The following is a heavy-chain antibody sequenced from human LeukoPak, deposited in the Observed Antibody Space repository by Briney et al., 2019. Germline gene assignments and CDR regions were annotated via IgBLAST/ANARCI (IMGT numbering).Heavy chain of an antibody. CDR3: AREGAPYGDYVYFDY. J-gene: IGHJ4*02. Sequence: SETLSLTCTVSGGSIRTTSSYWGWIRQPPGKGLEWIGYIYYSGSTYYNPSLKSRVTISVDTSKNQFSLKLSSVTAADTAVYYCAREGAPYGDYVYFDYWGQGTLVTVSS. CDR2: IYYSGST. V-gene: IGHV4-30-4*08. CDR1: GGSIRTTSSY. D-gene: IGHD4-17*01.